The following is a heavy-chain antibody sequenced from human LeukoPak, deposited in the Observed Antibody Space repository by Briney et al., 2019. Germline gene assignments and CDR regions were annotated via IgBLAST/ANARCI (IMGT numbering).Heavy chain of an antibody. CDR2: ISGSGDST. J-gene: IGHJ4*02. V-gene: IGHV3-23*01. CDR1: AFTFSYYG. D-gene: IGHD7-27*01. Sequence: GGSLRLSCAASAFTFSYYGMTWVRQVPGKGLEWVSSISGSGDSTYYADSVKGRFTISRDNSKNTLFLEMSSLRAEDTAVYFCARGWGSFENWGQGTLVAVSS. CDR3: ARGWGSFEN.